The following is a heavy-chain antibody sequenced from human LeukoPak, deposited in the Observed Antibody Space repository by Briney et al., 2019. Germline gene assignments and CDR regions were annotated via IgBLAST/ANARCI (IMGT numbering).Heavy chain of an antibody. V-gene: IGHV3-30*02. CDR3: ARDPKGSSGRIFQH. D-gene: IGHD6-19*01. Sequence: GGSLRLSCAASGFTFSSYGMHWVRQAPGKGLEWVAFIRYDGSNKYYADSVKGRFTISRDNSKNTLYLQTNSLRAEDTAVYYCARDPKGSSGRIFQHWGQGTLVTVSS. CDR2: IRYDGSNK. CDR1: GFTFSSYG. J-gene: IGHJ1*01.